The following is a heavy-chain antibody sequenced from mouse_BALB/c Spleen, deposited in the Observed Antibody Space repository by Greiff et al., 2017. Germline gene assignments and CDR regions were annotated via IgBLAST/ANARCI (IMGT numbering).Heavy chain of an antibody. CDR3: AREGRQLGLRYAMDY. CDR2: INSNGGST. Sequence: EVKLMESGGGLVQPGGSLKLSCAASGFTFSSYGMSWVRQTPDKRLELVATINSNGGSTYYPDSVKGRFTISRDNAKNTLYLQMSSLKSEDTAMYYCAREGRQLGLRYAMDYWGQGTSVTVSS. D-gene: IGHD3-2*01. CDR1: GFTFSSYG. V-gene: IGHV5-6-3*01. J-gene: IGHJ4*01.